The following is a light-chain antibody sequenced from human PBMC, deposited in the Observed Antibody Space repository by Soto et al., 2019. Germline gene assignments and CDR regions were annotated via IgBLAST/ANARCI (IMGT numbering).Light chain of an antibody. CDR2: AAS. CDR1: QSVSNY. CDR3: QQVLSPPLT. Sequence: DIQMTQSPSSLSASVGDRVTITCRASQSVSNYLKWYQQKPGKAPKLLIYAASTLQSGVPSRFSGSGSGTDFTLTISSLHPEDFATYYCQQVLSPPLTFGPGTKVDIK. J-gene: IGKJ3*01. V-gene: IGKV1-39*01.